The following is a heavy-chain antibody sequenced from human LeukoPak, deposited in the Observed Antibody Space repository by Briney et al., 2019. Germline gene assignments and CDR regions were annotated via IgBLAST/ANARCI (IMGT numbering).Heavy chain of an antibody. CDR1: GDSVSSNSAA. CDR2: TYYRSKWYN. J-gene: IGHJ4*02. D-gene: IGHD5-12*01. CDR3: ARDFTPRYSGYDAFDY. Sequence: SQTLSLTCAISGDSVSSNSAAWNWIRQSPSRGLEWLGRTYYRSKWYNDYAVSVKSRITINPDTSKNQFSLQLNSVTPEDTAVYYCARDFTPRYSGYDAFDYWGQGTLVTVSS. V-gene: IGHV6-1*01.